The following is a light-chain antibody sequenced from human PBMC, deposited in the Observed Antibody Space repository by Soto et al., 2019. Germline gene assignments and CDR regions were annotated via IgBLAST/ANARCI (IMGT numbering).Light chain of an antibody. V-gene: IGKV3-15*01. CDR3: QQYNNWPGT. J-gene: IGKJ1*01. CDR2: GAS. Sequence: EIVMTQSPATLSVSPGERATLSCRASQSVSSNLAWYQQKPGQAPRLLIYGASTRATGIPARFSGSGSGTEFTLTISSLQSEDFAVYYCQQYNNWPGTFGQGTKGEIK. CDR1: QSVSSN.